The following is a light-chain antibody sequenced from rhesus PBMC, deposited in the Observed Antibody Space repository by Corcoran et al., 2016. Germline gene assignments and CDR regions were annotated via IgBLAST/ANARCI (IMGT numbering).Light chain of an antibody. CDR1: QSVGSY. CDR2: GAS. V-gene: IGKV3-24*04. Sequence: ETVVTQSPATLSLSPGEIATLSCRASQSVGSYLAWYQQKPGQVPRLLIYGASSRAPGIPDRFSGSGSGTDFTLPISSLEPEDVGVYYCQQSSNMLTFGGGTKVELK. CDR3: QQSSNMLT. J-gene: IGKJ4*01.